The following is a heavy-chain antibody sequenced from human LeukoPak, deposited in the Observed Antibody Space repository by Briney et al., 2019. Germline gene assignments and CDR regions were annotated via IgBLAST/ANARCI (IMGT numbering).Heavy chain of an antibody. CDR2: IYYSGST. Sequence: SETLSLTCTVSGGSISSYYWSWIRRPPGKGLEWIGYIYYSGSTNYNPSLKSRVTISVDTSENQFSLKLSSVTAADTAVYYCARGVSYYDSSGYYNEYFQHWGQGTLVTVSS. CDR3: ARGVSYYDSSGYYNEYFQH. CDR1: GGSISSYY. J-gene: IGHJ1*01. V-gene: IGHV4-59*08. D-gene: IGHD3-22*01.